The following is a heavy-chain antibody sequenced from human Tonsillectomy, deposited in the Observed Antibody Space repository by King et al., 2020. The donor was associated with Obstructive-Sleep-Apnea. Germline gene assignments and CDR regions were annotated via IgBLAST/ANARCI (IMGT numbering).Heavy chain of an antibody. CDR2: IIRKTDGGTP. J-gene: IGHJ3*02. CDR1: GFTFANAW. CDR3: TTDTQASGSYLGAFDI. Sequence: VQLVESGGGLVKPGGSLRLSCAASGFTFANAWMNWVRQAPGKGLEWVGRIIRKTDGGTPDYAAPVKSRFTISSDDSKNTLYLQMNSLKTEDTALYYCTTDTQASGSYLGAFDIWGQGTMVTVSS. V-gene: IGHV3-15*01. D-gene: IGHD3-10*01.